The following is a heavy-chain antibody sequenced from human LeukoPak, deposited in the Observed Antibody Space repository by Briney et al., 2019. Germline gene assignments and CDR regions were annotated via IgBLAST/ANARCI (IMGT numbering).Heavy chain of an antibody. V-gene: IGHV3-33*01. J-gene: IGHJ3*02. CDR1: GFTFSSYG. CDR3: ARGIANWAPFDAFDI. Sequence: GGSLRLSCAASGFTFSSYGMHWVRQAPGKGLEWVAVIWYDGSNKYYADSAKGRFTISRDNSKNTLYLQMNSLRAEDTAVYYCARGIANWAPFDAFDIWGQGTMVTVSS. CDR2: IWYDGSNK. D-gene: IGHD7-27*01.